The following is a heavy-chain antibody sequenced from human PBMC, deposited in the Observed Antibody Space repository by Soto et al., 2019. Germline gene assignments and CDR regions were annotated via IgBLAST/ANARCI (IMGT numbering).Heavy chain of an antibody. CDR2: IYPGDSDT. V-gene: IGHV5-51*01. D-gene: IGHD5-18*01. J-gene: IGHJ4*02. CDR3: ARPQCRRAGYNFVTY. Sequence: GEALKSSCKGSGYSFTSYWIGWVRQMPGKGLEWMGIIYPGDSDTRYSPSFQGQATISADKSISTAYLQWSSLKASDTAMYYCARPQCRRAGYNFVTYWGQGTLVRVSS. CDR1: GYSFTSYW.